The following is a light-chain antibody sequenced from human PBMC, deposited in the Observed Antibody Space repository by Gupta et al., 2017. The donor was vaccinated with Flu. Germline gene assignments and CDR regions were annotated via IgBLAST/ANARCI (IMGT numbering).Light chain of an antibody. J-gene: IGKJ1*01. Sequence: ERATLSCRASQSISSNLAWYQQKPGQAPSLLIYGASTRATGIPARFSGSGSGTEFTLTISSLQSEDFAVYYCQHYNNWPPWTFGQGTKVEIK. CDR2: GAS. V-gene: IGKV3-15*01. CDR1: QSISSN. CDR3: QHYNNWPPWT.